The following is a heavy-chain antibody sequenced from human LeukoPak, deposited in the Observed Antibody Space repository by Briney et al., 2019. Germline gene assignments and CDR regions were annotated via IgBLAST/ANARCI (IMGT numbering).Heavy chain of an antibody. D-gene: IGHD3-10*01. Sequence: PSETLSLTCAVSGGSFSGYYWSWIRQPPGKGLEWIGEINHSGSPNYNPSLKCRVTISIDTSKNQFSLKLSPVTAADTAVYYCARDLSDYYGSGSYRPIDAFDIWGQGTMVTVSS. CDR1: GGSFSGYY. CDR2: INHSGSP. V-gene: IGHV4-34*01. CDR3: ARDLSDYYGSGSYRPIDAFDI. J-gene: IGHJ3*02.